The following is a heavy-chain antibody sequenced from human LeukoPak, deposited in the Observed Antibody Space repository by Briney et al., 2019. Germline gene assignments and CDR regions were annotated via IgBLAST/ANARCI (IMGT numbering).Heavy chain of an antibody. CDR1: GGSLSSYY. V-gene: IGHV4-59*12. CDR3: ARYWNDAFDI. D-gene: IGHD1-1*01. J-gene: IGHJ3*02. CDR2: IYYSGST. Sequence: SETLSLTCTVSGGSLSSYYWSWIRQPPGKGLEWIGYIYYSGSTNYNPSLKSRVTISVDTSKNQFSLKLSSVTAADTAVYYCARYWNDAFDIWGQGTMVTVSS.